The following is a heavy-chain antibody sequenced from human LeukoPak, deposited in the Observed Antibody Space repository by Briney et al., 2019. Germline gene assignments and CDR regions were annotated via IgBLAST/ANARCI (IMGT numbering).Heavy chain of an antibody. Sequence: SETLSLTCTVSGGSISSSSYYWGWIRQPPGKGLEWIGSIYYSGSTYYNPSLKSRVTISVDTSKNQFSLKLSSVTAADTAVYYCARGRGRRTGNWFDPWGQGTLVTVSS. CDR1: GGSISSSSYY. J-gene: IGHJ5*02. CDR2: IYYSGST. D-gene: IGHD3/OR15-3a*01. V-gene: IGHV4-39*07. CDR3: ARGRGRRTGNWFDP.